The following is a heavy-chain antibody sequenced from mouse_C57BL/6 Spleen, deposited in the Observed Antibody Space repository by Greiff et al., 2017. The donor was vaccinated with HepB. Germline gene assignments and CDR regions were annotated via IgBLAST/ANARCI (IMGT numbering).Heavy chain of an antibody. CDR2: ISSGSSTI. CDR3: ARGTTVLDAWFAY. V-gene: IGHV5-17*01. CDR1: GFTFSDYG. D-gene: IGHD1-1*01. J-gene: IGHJ3*01. Sequence: VQLKQSGGGLVKPGGSLKLSCAASGFTFSDYGMHWVRQAPEKGLEWVAYISSGSSTIYYADTVKGRFTISRDNAKNTLFLQLTSLRSEDTAMYYCARGTTVLDAWFAYWGQGTLVTVSA.